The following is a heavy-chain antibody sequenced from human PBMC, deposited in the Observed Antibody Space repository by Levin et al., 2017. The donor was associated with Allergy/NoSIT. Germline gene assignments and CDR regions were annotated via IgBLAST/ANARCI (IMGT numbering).Heavy chain of an antibody. V-gene: IGHV1-18*01. D-gene: IGHD6-25*01. J-gene: IGHJ4*02. Sequence: ASVKVSCKASGYTFSSYGINWVRQAPGQGLEWMGWISGYNGNTNYAQRFQGRITLTTDTSTPTVYMELRSLASDDTAVYYCARDCKYGSAAGLGYWGQGTLVTVSS. CDR3: ARDCKYGSAAGLGY. CDR1: GYTFSSYG. CDR2: ISGYNGNT.